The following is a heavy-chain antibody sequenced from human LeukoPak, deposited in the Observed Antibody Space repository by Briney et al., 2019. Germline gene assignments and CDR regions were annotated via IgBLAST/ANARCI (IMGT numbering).Heavy chain of an antibody. CDR3: ARISDY. J-gene: IGHJ4*02. Sequence: ASVKVSCKASGYTFTSYYIHWVRQAPGQGLEWMGWIDPNTGDSNYVQKFQGRVTMTRDTSISTAYMELSRLRSDDTAFYYCARISDYWGQGTLVTVSA. V-gene: IGHV1-2*02. CDR2: IDPNTGDS. CDR1: GYTFTSYY.